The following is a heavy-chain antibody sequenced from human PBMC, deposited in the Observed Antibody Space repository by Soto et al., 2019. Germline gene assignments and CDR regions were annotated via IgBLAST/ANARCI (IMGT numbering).Heavy chain of an antibody. J-gene: IGHJ4*02. V-gene: IGHV4-59*01. CDR2: VYYSGST. CDR1: GGSIMHYH. CDR3: ARDSSSWPYYFDS. D-gene: IGHD6-13*01. Sequence: SETLSLTCTVSGGSIMHYHWSWIRQPPGKGLEWIGHVYYSGSTNYNPSFRSRASLSVDMSKNQFSLKLTSVTAADTALYFCARDSSSWPYYFDSWGQGALVPVSS.